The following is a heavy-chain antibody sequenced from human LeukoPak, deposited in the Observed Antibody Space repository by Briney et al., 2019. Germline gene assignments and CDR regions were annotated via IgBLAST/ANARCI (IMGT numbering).Heavy chain of an antibody. CDR2: IYPGDSDT. D-gene: IGHD1-26*01. V-gene: IGHV5-51*01. CDR1: GYSFTTYW. CDR3: ARQGVGAPLLGGDNWFDP. Sequence: GESLKISCKGSGYSFTTYWIGWVRQMPGKGLEWMGIIYPGDSDTRYSPSFQGQVTISADKSISTAYLQWNSLKASDTAMYYCARQGVGAPLLGGDNWFDPWGQGTLVTVSS. J-gene: IGHJ5*02.